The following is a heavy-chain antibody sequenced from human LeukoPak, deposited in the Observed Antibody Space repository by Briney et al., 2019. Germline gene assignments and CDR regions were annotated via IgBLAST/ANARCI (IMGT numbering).Heavy chain of an antibody. CDR2: ISYDGSNK. V-gene: IGHV3-30-3*01. CDR3: ARHYDILTGYSIDY. CDR1: GFTFSSYA. J-gene: IGHJ4*02. Sequence: GGSLRLSCAASGFTFSSYAMPWVRQAPGKGLEWVAVISYDGSNKYYADSVKGRFTISRDNSKNTLYLQMNSLRAEDTAVYYCARHYDILTGYSIDYWGQGTLVTVSS. D-gene: IGHD3-9*01.